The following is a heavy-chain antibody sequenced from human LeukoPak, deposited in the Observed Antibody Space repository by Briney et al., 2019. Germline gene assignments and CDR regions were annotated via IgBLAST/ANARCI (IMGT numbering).Heavy chain of an antibody. CDR3: ARDGGYGDYPFDY. Sequence: PSGTLSLTCAVSGASISSNNWWSWIRQPPGKGLEWIGYIFTSGTTHYNPSLKSRLTISLDTSNNHFSLRLSSVTAADTAVYYCARDGGYGDYPFDYWGQGTLVTVSS. D-gene: IGHD4-17*01. CDR2: IFTSGTT. CDR1: GASISSNNW. J-gene: IGHJ4*02. V-gene: IGHV4-4*02.